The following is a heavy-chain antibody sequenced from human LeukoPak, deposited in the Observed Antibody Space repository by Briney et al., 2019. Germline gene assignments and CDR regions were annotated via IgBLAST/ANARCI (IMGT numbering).Heavy chain of an antibody. V-gene: IGHV3-33*01. D-gene: IGHD4-17*01. CDR1: GFTFSSYG. J-gene: IGHJ4*02. Sequence: GGSLRLSCAASGFTFSSYGMHWVRQAPGKGLEWVAVIWYDGSNKYYADSVKDRFTISRDNSKNTLYLEMNSLRAEDTAVYYCPRDHGDYYFDYWGQGTLVTVSS. CDR3: PRDHGDYYFDY. CDR2: IWYDGSNK.